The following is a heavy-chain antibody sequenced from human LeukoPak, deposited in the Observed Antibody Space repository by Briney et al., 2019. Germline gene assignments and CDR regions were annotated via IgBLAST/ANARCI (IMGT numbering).Heavy chain of an antibody. CDR3: ASLGGSGWSVGGYYYGMDV. CDR1: GFTFSSYS. Sequence: GVSLRLSCAASGFTFSSYSMNWVRRAPGKGVEGVSSIRSNSSYIYYADSVKGLFPICRDNAKNSMYLQMNSLRAEATAVYYCASLGGSGWSVGGYYYGMDVWGQGTTVTVSS. D-gene: IGHD6-19*01. CDR2: IRSNSSYI. V-gene: IGHV3-21*01. J-gene: IGHJ6*02.